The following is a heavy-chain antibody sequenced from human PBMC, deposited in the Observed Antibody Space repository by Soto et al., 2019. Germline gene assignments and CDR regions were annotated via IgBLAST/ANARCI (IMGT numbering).Heavy chain of an antibody. CDR2: IIPILGIA. J-gene: IGHJ6*02. CDR1: GGTFSSYT. V-gene: IGHV1-69*08. D-gene: IGHD6-13*01. Sequence: QVQLVQSGAEVKKPGSSVKVSCKASGGTFSSYTISWVRQAPGQGLEWMGRIIPILGIANYAQKFQGRVTITADKHTSTAYMELSSLRSEDTAVYYCARDSSGVAAAGTGGFLYGMDVWGQGTTVTVSS. CDR3: ARDSSGVAAAGTGGFLYGMDV.